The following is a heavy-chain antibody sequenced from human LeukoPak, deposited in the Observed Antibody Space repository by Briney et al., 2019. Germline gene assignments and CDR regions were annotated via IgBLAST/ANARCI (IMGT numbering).Heavy chain of an antibody. Sequence: AETLSLTCTVSGGSISSSSYYWGWIRQPPGKWLEWIGSIYYSGNTYYNPSLKSRVTISVDTSKNQFSLKLSSVTAADTAVYYCARRTSRYYMDVWGKGTTVTVSS. CDR1: GGSISSSSYY. CDR3: ARRTSRYYMDV. V-gene: IGHV4-39*01. D-gene: IGHD2-2*01. J-gene: IGHJ6*03. CDR2: IYYSGNT.